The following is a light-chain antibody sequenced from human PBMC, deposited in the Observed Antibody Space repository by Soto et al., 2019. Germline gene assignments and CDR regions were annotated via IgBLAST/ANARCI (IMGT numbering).Light chain of an antibody. CDR3: QQYNNWPPYT. CDR2: GAS. Sequence: ETVMTQSPASLSVSPGERVTLSCRASQSVNSNLAWYQQKPGQAPRLLIYGASTRATGVPARFSGSGSGTEFTLSISSLQSEDFAVYYCQQYNNWPPYTFGQGTKVDIK. V-gene: IGKV3-15*01. J-gene: IGKJ2*01. CDR1: QSVNSN.